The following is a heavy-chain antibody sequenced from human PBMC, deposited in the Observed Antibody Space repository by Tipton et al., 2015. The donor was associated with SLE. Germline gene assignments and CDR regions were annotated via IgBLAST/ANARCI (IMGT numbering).Heavy chain of an antibody. CDR3: ARDRGVGATSYFDY. CDR2: IYYSGST. D-gene: IGHD1-26*01. J-gene: IGHJ4*02. V-gene: IGHV4-61*01. CDR1: GGSISSSSYY. Sequence: LRLSCTVSGGSISSSSYYWSWIRQPPGKGLEWIGYIYYSGSTNYNPSLKSRVTISVDTSKNQFSLKLSSVTAADTAVYYCARDRGVGATSYFDYWGQGTLVTVSS.